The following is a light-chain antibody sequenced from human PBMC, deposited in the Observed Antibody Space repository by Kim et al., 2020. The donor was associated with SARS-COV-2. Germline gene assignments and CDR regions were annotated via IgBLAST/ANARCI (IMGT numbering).Light chain of an antibody. CDR2: EDD. J-gene: IGLJ2*01. CDR1: SGSIASNY. V-gene: IGLV6-57*03. CDR3: QSFDTTNVV. Sequence: GATVSLACTRSSGSIASNYVQWYQQRPGSVPTTVIYEDDRRPSGVPDRFSASIDSSSNSASLTISGLQTEDEADYYCQSFDTTNVVFGGGTQLTVL.